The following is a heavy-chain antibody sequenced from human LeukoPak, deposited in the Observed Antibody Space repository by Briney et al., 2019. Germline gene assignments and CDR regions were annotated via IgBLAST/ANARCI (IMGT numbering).Heavy chain of an antibody. D-gene: IGHD6-19*01. CDR2: INAGNGNT. V-gene: IGHV1-3*01. J-gene: IGHJ4*02. CDR1: GYTFTSYA. CDR3: ARDWLVSGFDY. Sequence: ASVKVSCKASGYTFTSYAMHWVRQAPGQRLEWMGWINAGNGNTKYSQKFQGRVTVTRDTSASTAYMELSSLRSEDTAVYYCARDWLVSGFDYWGQGTLVTVSS.